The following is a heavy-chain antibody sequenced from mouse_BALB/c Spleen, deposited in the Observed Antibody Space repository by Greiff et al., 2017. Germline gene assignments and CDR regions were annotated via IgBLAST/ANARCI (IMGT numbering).Heavy chain of an antibody. J-gene: IGHJ3*01. CDR3: ARGYGSSYWFAY. V-gene: IGHV1-63*02. D-gene: IGHD1-1*01. CDR2: IYPGGGYT. Sequence: QVQLQQSGAELVRPGTSVKISCKASGYTFTNYWLGWVKQRPGHGLEWIGDIYPGGGYTNYNEKFKGKATLTADTSSSTAYMQLSSLTSEDSAVYFCARGYGSSYWFAYWGQGTLVTVSA. CDR1: GYTFTNYW.